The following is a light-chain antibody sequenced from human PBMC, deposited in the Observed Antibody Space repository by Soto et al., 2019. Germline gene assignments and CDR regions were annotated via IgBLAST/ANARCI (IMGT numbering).Light chain of an antibody. CDR3: SSYTSSSSDV. Sequence: QSVLTQPASVSGSPGQSITISCTGTISDVGGYNYVSWYQQHPGNAPKLMVFDVSNRPSGVSNRFSGSKAGNTASLTISGLQAEDEADYSCSSYTSSSSDVFGTGTKLTVL. CDR2: DVS. V-gene: IGLV2-14*01. CDR1: ISDVGGYNY. J-gene: IGLJ1*01.